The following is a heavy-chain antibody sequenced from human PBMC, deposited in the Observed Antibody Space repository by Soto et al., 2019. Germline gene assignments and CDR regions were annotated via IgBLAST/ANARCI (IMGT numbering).Heavy chain of an antibody. CDR1: GGTFYTYT. D-gene: IGHD5-18*01. J-gene: IGHJ4*02. CDR2: ITPIYPTT. CDR3: ARIPRYSFPTSDDLDS. V-gene: IGHV1-69*13. Sequence: SVKVSCKASGGTFYTYTFSWVRQAPGQGLEWMGSITPIYPTTNYAEKFQGRLTVTADGSTNTAYMELNSLTSEDTAVYYCARIPRYSFPTSDDLDSWGQGXLVTVYS.